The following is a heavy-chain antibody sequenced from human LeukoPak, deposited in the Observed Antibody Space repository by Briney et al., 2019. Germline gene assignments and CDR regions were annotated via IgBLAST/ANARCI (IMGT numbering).Heavy chain of an antibody. D-gene: IGHD3-22*01. CDR3: AKDKGFRVNYYDSSGYRYFDY. CDR2: IIPIFGTA. J-gene: IGHJ4*02. CDR1: GGTFSSYA. V-gene: IGHV1-69*13. Sequence: GASVKVSCKASGGTFSSYAISWVRQAPGQGLEWMGGIIPIFGTANYAQKFQGRVTITADESTSTAYMELSSLRSEDTAVYYCAKDKGFRVNYYDSSGYRYFDYWAQGTLVTVSS.